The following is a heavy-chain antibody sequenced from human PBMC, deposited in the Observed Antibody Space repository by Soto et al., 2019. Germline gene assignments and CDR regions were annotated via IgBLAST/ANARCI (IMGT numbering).Heavy chain of an antibody. CDR1: GFTVSRNY. V-gene: IGHV3-53*01. Sequence: EVQLVESGGGLIQPGGSLRLSCAASGFTVSRNYMSWVRQAPGKGLEWVSVTYSGGSTYYEDSVKGRFTISRDNAKNTLYLQMNSLRAEDTAVYYCARGPHYSNLDYWGQGTLVTVSS. J-gene: IGHJ4*02. D-gene: IGHD4-4*01. CDR2: TYSGGST. CDR3: ARGPHYSNLDY.